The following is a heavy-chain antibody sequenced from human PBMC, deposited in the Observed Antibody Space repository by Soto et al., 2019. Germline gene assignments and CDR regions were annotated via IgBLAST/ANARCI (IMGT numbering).Heavy chain of an antibody. Sequence: GGSLRLSCVASGFSFDNYGMAWVRQAPGKGLRWVSSISGSGEITYYADSVKGRFTISRDNSKNTLYLEVNNLRAEDTALYYCAKDQYYGGPNNWFDSWGQGVLVTVSS. V-gene: IGHV3-23*01. D-gene: IGHD3-16*01. J-gene: IGHJ5*01. CDR3: AKDQYYGGPNNWFDS. CDR2: ISGSGEIT. CDR1: GFSFDNYG.